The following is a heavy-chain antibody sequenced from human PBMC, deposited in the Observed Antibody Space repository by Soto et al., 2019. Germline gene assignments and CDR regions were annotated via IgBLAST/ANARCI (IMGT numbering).Heavy chain of an antibody. J-gene: IGHJ4*02. CDR2: MNPNSGNT. V-gene: IGHV1-8*01. Sequence: ASVKVSCKASGYTFTSYDTNWVRQATGQGLEWMGWMNPNSGNTGYAQKFQGRVTMTRNTSISTAYMELSSLRSEDTAVYYCARVGIAAPHHDFDYWGQGTLVTVSS. D-gene: IGHD6-13*01. CDR3: ARVGIAAPHHDFDY. CDR1: GYTFTSYD.